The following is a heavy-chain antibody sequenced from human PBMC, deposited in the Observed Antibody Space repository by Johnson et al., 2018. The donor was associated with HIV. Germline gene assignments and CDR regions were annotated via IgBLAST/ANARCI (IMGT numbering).Heavy chain of an antibody. V-gene: IGHV3-11*04. CDR1: GLTVSSNY. CDR3: ATTRWSDTDPFDI. CDR2: ISGSGNAI. D-gene: IGHD3-3*01. J-gene: IGHJ3*02. Sequence: QVQLVESGGGLIQPGGSLRLSCTASGLTVSSNYMSWVRQAPGKGLAWVSYISGSGNAIYYADSVRGRFTISRDNAKNSLYLQMNSLRAEDMAVYYCATTRWSDTDPFDIWGQGTMVTVSS.